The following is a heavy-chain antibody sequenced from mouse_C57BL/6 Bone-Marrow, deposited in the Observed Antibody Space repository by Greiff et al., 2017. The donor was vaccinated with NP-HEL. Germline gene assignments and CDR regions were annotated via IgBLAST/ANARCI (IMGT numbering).Heavy chain of an antibody. CDR2: IWSGGST. CDR1: GFSLTSYG. V-gene: IGHV2-2*01. D-gene: IGHD4-1*01. Sequence: VMLVESGPGLVQPSQSLSITCTVSGFSLTSYGVHWVRQSPGKGLEWLGVIWSGGSTDYNAAFISRLSISKDNSKSQVFFKMNSLQADDTAIYYCARGRVNWALYFDYWGQGTTLTVSS. CDR3: ARGRVNWALYFDY. J-gene: IGHJ2*01.